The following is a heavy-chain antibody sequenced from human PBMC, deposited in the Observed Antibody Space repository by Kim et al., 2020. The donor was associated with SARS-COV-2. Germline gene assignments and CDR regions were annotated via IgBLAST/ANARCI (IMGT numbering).Heavy chain of an antibody. CDR2: IFHTGCT. J-gene: IGHJ4*02. CDR3: ARGLTT. D-gene: IGHD1-1*01. Sequence: IFHTGCTNDNPTLKSRVTTSVDTSKNQFSLKLSSVTAADTAVYYCARGLTTGGQGTLVTVSS. V-gene: IGHV4-39*01.